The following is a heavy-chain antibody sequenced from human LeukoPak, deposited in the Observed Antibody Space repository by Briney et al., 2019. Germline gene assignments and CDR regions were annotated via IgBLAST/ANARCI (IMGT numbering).Heavy chain of an antibody. Sequence: GGSLRLSCAASGFTFSSYSMNWVRQAPGKGLEWVSSISSSSSYIYYADSVKGRFTISRDNAKNSLYLQMNSLRAEDTAVYYCARDRVAAAGTFDLYWYFDLWGRGTLVTVS. CDR2: ISSSSSYI. CDR1: GFTFSSYS. D-gene: IGHD6-13*01. CDR3: ARDRVAAAGTFDLYWYFDL. J-gene: IGHJ2*01. V-gene: IGHV3-21*01.